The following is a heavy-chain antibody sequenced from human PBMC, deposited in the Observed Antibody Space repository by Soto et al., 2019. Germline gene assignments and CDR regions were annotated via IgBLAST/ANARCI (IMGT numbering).Heavy chain of an antibody. CDR3: ARFRVDGDAVP. Sequence: EMQLVESGGGLVQPGQSLRLSCAASGFVFSNYWMHWVRQTPGKGLVWVSRINGDGTSTSYADSVRGRFTISRDNAKNALYLHMDSLRIEYTALYYCARFRVDGDAVPWGQGTLVTVFS. CDR2: INGDGTST. CDR1: GFVFSNYW. V-gene: IGHV3-74*01. D-gene: IGHD4-17*01. J-gene: IGHJ5*02.